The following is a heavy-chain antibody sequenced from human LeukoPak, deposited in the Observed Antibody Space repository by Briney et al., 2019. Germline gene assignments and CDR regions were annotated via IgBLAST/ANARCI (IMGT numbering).Heavy chain of an antibody. CDR3: ARAGGPPSGYLVS. CDR1: GGTFSSYA. CDR2: IIPILGIA. Sequence: SMKVSCKASGGTFSSYAISWVRQAPGQGLEWMGRIIPILGIANYAQKFQGRVTITADKSTSTAYTELSSLRSEDTAVYYCARAGGPPSGYLVSWGQGTLVTVSS. J-gene: IGHJ5*02. D-gene: IGHD3-3*01. V-gene: IGHV1-69*04.